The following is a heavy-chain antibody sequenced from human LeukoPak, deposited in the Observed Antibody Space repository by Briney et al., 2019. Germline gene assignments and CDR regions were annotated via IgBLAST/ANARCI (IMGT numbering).Heavy chain of an antibody. D-gene: IGHD3-22*01. CDR1: GFTFSSYS. V-gene: IGHV3-48*01. CDR2: ISSSSSTI. J-gene: IGHJ4*02. Sequence: GGSLRLSCAVSGFTFSSYSMNWVRQAPGKGLEWVSYISSSSSTIHYADSVKGRFTISRDNAKNSLYLQMNSLRAEDTAVYYCAKDQVRGKAASSGYPHFDYWGQGTLVTVSS. CDR3: AKDQVRGKAASSGYPHFDY.